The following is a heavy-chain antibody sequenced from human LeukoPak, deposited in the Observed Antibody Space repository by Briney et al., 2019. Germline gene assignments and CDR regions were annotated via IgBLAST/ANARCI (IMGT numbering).Heavy chain of an antibody. CDR2: IYYSGST. J-gene: IGHJ5*02. D-gene: IGHD2-2*01. Sequence: SETLSLTCTVSGGSIGSYYWSWIRQPPGKRLEWIGYIYYSGSTNYNPSPKSRVSISVDTSKNQFSLKLSSVTAADTAVYYCARGTPSTTSYNWFDPWGQGTLVTVSS. CDR3: ARGTPSTTSYNWFDP. CDR1: GGSIGSYY. V-gene: IGHV4-59*01.